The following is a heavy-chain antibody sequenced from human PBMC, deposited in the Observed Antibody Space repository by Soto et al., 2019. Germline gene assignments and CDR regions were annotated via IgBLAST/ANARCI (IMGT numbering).Heavy chain of an antibody. CDR2: ISSSGVNT. CDR1: GFTFSSYA. CDR3: AKGGYYFDSSGYFDY. J-gene: IGHJ4*02. Sequence: GGSLRLSCVASGFTFSSYAMSWVRQAPGKGLEWVSAISSSGVNTYNADSVKGRFTISRDNSKKMLYLQMNGLRAEDTAVYYCAKGGYYFDSSGYFDYWGLGTLVTVSS. D-gene: IGHD3-22*01. V-gene: IGHV3-23*01.